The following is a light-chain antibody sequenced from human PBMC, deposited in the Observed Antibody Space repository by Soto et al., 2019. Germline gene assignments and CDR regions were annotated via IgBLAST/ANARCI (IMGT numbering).Light chain of an antibody. V-gene: IGLV2-8*01. J-gene: IGLJ2*01. Sequence: QSVLTQPPSASGSPGQSVTISCTGTSSDVGGYSYVSWYQQHPGKVPKLMIYEVSQRPSGVPDRFSGSKSGNTASLTVSGLQAEDEADYYCSSYADNDKLIFGGGTKLTVL. CDR1: SSDVGGYSY. CDR3: SSYADNDKLI. CDR2: EVS.